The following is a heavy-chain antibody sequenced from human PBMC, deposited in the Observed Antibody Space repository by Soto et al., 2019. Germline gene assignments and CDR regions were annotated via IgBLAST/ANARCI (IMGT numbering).Heavy chain of an antibody. CDR1: GYAFTPDG. CDR2: ISSHNGNT. J-gene: IGHJ4*02. D-gene: IGHD1-1*01. Sequence: QVHLVQSVAEVKKPGASVKVSCQASGYAFTPDGITWVRQAPGQGLEWMGWISSHNGNTNYAEKLQGRVTVTRDTSTSTAYMELTSLRSDDTAEYYCARRRYVDYWGQGALVTVSS. V-gene: IGHV1-18*01. CDR3: ARRRYVDY.